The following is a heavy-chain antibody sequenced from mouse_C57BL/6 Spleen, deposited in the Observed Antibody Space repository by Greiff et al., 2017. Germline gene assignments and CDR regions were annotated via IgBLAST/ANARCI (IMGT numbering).Heavy chain of an antibody. Sequence: EVKLVESGGGLVQSGRSLRLSCATSGFTFSDFYMEWVRQAPGKGLEWIAASRNKANDYTTEYSASVKGRFIVSRDTSQSILYLQMNALRAEDTAIYYCARDAEDDYGRDFDVWGTGTTVTVSS. CDR3: ARDAEDDYGRDFDV. CDR1: GFTFSDFY. V-gene: IGHV7-1*01. J-gene: IGHJ1*03. D-gene: IGHD2-4*01. CDR2: SRNKANDYTT.